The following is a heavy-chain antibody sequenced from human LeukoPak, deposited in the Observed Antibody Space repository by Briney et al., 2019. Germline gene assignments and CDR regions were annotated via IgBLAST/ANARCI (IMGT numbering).Heavy chain of an antibody. CDR2: IRQDGSEK. J-gene: IGHJ6*04. Sequence: GGSLRLSCAASGFTFSSYWMSWVRQAPGKGLEWVANIRQDGSEKYYVDSVKGRFTISRDNARNSVYLQMNSLRAEDTAVYYCAELGITMIGGVWGKGTTVTISS. CDR1: GFTFSSYW. CDR3: AELGITMIGGV. V-gene: IGHV3-7*01. D-gene: IGHD3-10*02.